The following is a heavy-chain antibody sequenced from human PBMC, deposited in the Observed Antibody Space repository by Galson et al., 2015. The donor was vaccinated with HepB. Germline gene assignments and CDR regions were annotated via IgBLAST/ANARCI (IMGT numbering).Heavy chain of an antibody. J-gene: IGHJ4*02. CDR2: IQQDGSEK. V-gene: IGHV3-7*01. CDR3: ASAVSFSYYYDSSGYYYFDY. Sequence: SLRLSCAASGFTFSNYWMTWVRQAPGKGLEWVANIQQDGSEKYYVDSVRGRFTIFRDNAKNSLYLQMNSLRAEDTAEYYCASAVSFSYYYDSSGYYYFDYWGQGTLVTVSS. CDR1: GFTFSNYW. D-gene: IGHD3-22*01.